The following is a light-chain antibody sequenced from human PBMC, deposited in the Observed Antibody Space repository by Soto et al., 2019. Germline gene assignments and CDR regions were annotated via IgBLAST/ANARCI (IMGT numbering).Light chain of an antibody. CDR3: TSYAGSNIWV. V-gene: IGLV2-8*01. CDR1: SSDVGAYNY. Sequence: QSALTQPPSASGSPGQSVTISCTGTSSDVGAYNYVSWYQQYPGKAPKLMIYEVNKRPSGVPDRFSGSKSGKTASLTVSGLQPEDEAEYHCTSYAGSNIWVFGGGTKVT. CDR2: EVN. J-gene: IGLJ3*02.